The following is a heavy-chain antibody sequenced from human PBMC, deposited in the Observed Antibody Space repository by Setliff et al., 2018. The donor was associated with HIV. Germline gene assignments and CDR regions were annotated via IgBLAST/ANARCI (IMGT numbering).Heavy chain of an antibody. CDR1: GGSITTTNYY. V-gene: IGHV4-39*02. D-gene: IGHD1-26*01. CDR2: IYYRGSA. CDR3: ARRGPPLPVLDL. J-gene: IGHJ5*02. Sequence: PSETLSLTCTVSGGSITTTNYYWGWVRQSPGKGLEWIGVIYYRGSAYYNLSLQSRVTLSVDTSKNSFSLHLTSVTAADTAVYYCARRGPPLPVLDLWGQGTLVTVSS.